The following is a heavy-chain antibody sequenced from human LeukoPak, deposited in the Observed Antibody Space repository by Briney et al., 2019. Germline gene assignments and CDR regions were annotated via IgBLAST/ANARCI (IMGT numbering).Heavy chain of an antibody. CDR1: GGSISGGGYS. CDR3: ARGGGYSYGLDY. V-gene: IGHV4-30-2*01. Sequence: SSETLSLTCAVSGGSISGGGYSWSWIRQPPGKGLEWIGYIYHSGSTYYNPSLKSRVTISVDRSKNQFSLKLSSVTAADTAVYYCARGGGYSYGLDYWGQGTLVTVSS. D-gene: IGHD5-18*01. J-gene: IGHJ4*02. CDR2: IYHSGST.